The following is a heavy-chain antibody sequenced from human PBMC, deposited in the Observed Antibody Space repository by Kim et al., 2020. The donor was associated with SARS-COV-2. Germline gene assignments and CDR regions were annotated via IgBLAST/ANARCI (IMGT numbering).Heavy chain of an antibody. D-gene: IGHD6-19*01. CDR3: ARRRVIAVAGYYYYYG. J-gene: IGHJ6*01. CDR1: GGSISSSSYY. Sequence: SETLSLTCTVSGGSISSSSYYWGWIRQPPGKGLEWIGSIYYSGSTYYNPSLKSRVTISVDTSKNQFSLKLSSVTAADTAVYYCARRRVIAVAGYYYYYG. V-gene: IGHV4-39*01. CDR2: IYYSGST.